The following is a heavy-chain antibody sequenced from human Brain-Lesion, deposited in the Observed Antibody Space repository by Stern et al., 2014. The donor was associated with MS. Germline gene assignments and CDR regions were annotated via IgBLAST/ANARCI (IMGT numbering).Heavy chain of an antibody. CDR2: IFSTGET. D-gene: IGHD2-15*01. CDR3: ARMREYCSGGICFAGYYDS. V-gene: IGHV2-26*01. J-gene: IGHJ4*02. CDR1: GFSLSNAAMG. Sequence: QVPLRESGPVLVKPTETLTLTCSVSGFSLSNAAMGVSWIRQPPGKSLECLAHIFSTGETAYSTSLKSRLTISKDTSRSQTVVTLTNMDPVDTATYYCARMREYCSGGICFAGYYDSWGQGTLVTVSS.